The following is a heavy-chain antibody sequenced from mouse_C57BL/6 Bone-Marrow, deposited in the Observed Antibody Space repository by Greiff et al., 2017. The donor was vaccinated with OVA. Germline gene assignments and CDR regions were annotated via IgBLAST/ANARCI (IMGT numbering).Heavy chain of an antibody. J-gene: IGHJ1*03. CDR3: ARKGYYGSSRYFDV. D-gene: IGHD1-1*01. V-gene: IGHV1-76*01. CDR2: IYPGSGNT. Sequence: VNVVESGAELVRPGASVKLSCKASGYTFTDYYINWVKQRPGQGLEWIARIYPGSGNTYYNEKFKGKATLTAEKSSSTAYMQLSSLTSEDSAVYFCARKGYYGSSRYFDVWGTGTTVTVSS. CDR1: GYTFTDYY.